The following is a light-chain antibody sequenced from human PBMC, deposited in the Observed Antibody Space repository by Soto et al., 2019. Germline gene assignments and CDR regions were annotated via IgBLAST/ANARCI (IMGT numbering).Light chain of an antibody. CDR3: QHYDNLMLT. V-gene: IGKV1-33*01. J-gene: IGKJ4*01. CDR1: QDISNY. CDR2: DAS. Sequence: DIQMTQSPSSLSAFVGDRVTITCQASQDISNYLNWYQQKPGKAPKLLIYDASNLETGVPSRFSGSGSGTEFTFTISSLQPEDIATYYCQHYDNLMLTFGGGTKVEIK.